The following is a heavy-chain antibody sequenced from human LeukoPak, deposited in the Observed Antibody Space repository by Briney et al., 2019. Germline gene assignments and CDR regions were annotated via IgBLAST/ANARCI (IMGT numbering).Heavy chain of an antibody. J-gene: IGHJ4*02. D-gene: IGHD6-19*01. CDR2: ISGNGVAT. V-gene: IGHV3-64D*06. CDR1: GFVFSDYA. CDR3: IKDRGSSGWDFDS. Sequence: GGSLRLFCSASGFVFSDYAMHWARQAPGKGLEYLSGISGNGVATYYVDSVQGRFTVSRDNSKTTLYLQISSLRREDTAFYYCIKDRGSSGWDFDSWGQGTLLTVSS.